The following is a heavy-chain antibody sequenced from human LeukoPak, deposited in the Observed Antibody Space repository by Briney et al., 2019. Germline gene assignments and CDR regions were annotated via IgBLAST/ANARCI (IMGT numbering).Heavy chain of an antibody. V-gene: IGHV4-61*02. D-gene: IGHD3-3*01. Sequence: SESLSLTCTVSGASISSGSYCWSWLRQPAGKGLEWFGRIYTSGSTNYNPSLKRRVTISVDTSKSQFSLKLSSVTAADTAVYYCARERTHDFWSGYYIDFFDYWGQGTLVTVSS. CDR3: ARERTHDFWSGYYIDFFDY. CDR2: IYTSGST. CDR1: GASISSGSYC. J-gene: IGHJ4*02.